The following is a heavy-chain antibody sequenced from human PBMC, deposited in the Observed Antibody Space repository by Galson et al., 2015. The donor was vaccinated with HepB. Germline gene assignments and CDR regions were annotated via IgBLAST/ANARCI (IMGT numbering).Heavy chain of an antibody. CDR1: GFTFSSYG. J-gene: IGHJ4*02. Sequence: SLRLSCAASGFTFSSYGMHWVRQAPGKGLEWVAFIRYDGSNKYYADSVKGRFTISRDNSKNTLYLQMNSLRAEDTAVYYCARDRGTYYDSSGYYHDYWGQGTLVTVSS. D-gene: IGHD3-22*01. CDR2: IRYDGSNK. V-gene: IGHV3-30*02. CDR3: ARDRGTYYDSSGYYHDY.